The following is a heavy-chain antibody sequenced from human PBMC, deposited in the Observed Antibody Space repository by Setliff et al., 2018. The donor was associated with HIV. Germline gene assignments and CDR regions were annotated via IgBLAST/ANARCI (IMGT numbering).Heavy chain of an antibody. Sequence: SETLSLTCTVSGGSMKSGAYYWSWVRQHPARGLEWIGYIYYTGSPYFNPSLKSRLALSIDTSKNHFSLELISVTAADTAVYFCAASRAPYCSSADCFWGAFVVWGQGTMVTVSS. D-gene: IGHD2-2*01. CDR2: IYYTGSP. J-gene: IGHJ3*01. CDR1: GGSMKSGAYY. V-gene: IGHV4-31*03. CDR3: AASRAPYCSSADCFWGAFVV.